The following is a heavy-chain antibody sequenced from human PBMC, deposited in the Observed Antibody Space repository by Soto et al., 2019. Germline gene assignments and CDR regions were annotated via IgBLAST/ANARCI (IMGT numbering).Heavy chain of an antibody. CDR1: GFTFSSYS. J-gene: IGHJ5*02. V-gene: IGHV3-21*01. Sequence: GGSLRLSCAASGFTFSSYSMNWVRQAPGKGLEWVSSISSSSSYIYYADSVKGRFTISRDNAKNSLYLQMNSLRAEDTAVYYCARAGCSSTSCYFSFTFDPWGQGTLVTVSS. CDR3: ARAGCSSTSCYFSFTFDP. D-gene: IGHD2-2*01. CDR2: ISSSSSYI.